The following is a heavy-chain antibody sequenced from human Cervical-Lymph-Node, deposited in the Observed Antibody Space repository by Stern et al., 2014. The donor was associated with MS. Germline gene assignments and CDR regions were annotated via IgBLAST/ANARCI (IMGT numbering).Heavy chain of an antibody. CDR3: AREPMGAANYFDY. CDR2: MNPHSGNT. J-gene: IGHJ4*02. V-gene: IGHV1-8*01. CDR1: GYTFSNFD. D-gene: IGHD1-26*01. Sequence: QVQLVQSGAEVMQPGASGRVSCRTSGYTFSNFDINWVRQAPGQGLEWMGWMNPHSGNTGYAQRFQGRVTMTRDNSISTAYMELSGLTSEDTAIYYCAREPMGAANYFDYWGQGILVTVSS.